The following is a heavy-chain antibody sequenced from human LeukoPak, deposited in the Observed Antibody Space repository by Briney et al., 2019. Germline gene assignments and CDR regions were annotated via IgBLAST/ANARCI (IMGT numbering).Heavy chain of an antibody. J-gene: IGHJ4*02. CDR3: ARVHSSSWSPYYFDY. D-gene: IGHD6-13*01. CDR2: IYPGDSDT. V-gene: IGHV5-51*01. CDR1: GFSFTSYW. Sequence: GESLKISCKGSGFSFTSYWIGWARQMPGKGLEWMGIIYPGDSDTRYSPSFQGQVTISADKSISTAYLQWSSLKASDTAMYYCARVHSSSWSPYYFDYWGQGTLVTVSS.